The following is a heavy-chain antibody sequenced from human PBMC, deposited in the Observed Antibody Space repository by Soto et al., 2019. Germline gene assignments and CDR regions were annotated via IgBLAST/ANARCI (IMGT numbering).Heavy chain of an antibody. Sequence: ASVKVSCKASGYTFTSYDINWVRQATGQGLEWMGWMNPNSGNTGYAQKFQGRVTMTRNTSISTAYMELSSLRSEDTAVYYCARRPYYYGSGSYTGIDYWGQGTLVTVSP. CDR2: MNPNSGNT. D-gene: IGHD3-10*01. CDR3: ARRPYYYGSGSYTGIDY. V-gene: IGHV1-8*01. CDR1: GYTFTSYD. J-gene: IGHJ4*02.